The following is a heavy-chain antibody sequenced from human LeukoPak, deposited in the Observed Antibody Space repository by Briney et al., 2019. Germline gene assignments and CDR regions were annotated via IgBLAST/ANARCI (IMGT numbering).Heavy chain of an antibody. J-gene: IGHJ3*02. CDR2: IYYSGGT. CDR3: ARRVAGESRAFDI. Sequence: SETLSLTCTVSGGSISSYYWSWLRQPPGKGLEWIGYIYYSGGTNYNPSLKSRVTISLDTSKNQFSLKLSSLTAADTAVYSCARRVAGESRAFDIWGQGTMVTVSS. V-gene: IGHV4-59*01. D-gene: IGHD3-10*01. CDR1: GGSISSYY.